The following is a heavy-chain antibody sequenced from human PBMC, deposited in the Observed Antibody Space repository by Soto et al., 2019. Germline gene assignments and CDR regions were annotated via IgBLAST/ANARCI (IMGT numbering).Heavy chain of an antibody. J-gene: IGHJ5*02. CDR1: GGTLSNYT. V-gene: IGHV1-69*08. CDR2: ILPLAGTA. D-gene: IGHD3-22*01. CDR3: ARAADDSRGSYGSPDNPFDP. Sequence: QVQLVQSGAEVKKPGSSVKVSCKASGGTLSNYTLSWVRQAPGQGLEWMGRILPLAGTANYAQKFQGKVILTEDRSTYLAYMALSSPRAENTAPYYCARAADDSRGSYGSPDNPFDPWYQGTLVTVSS.